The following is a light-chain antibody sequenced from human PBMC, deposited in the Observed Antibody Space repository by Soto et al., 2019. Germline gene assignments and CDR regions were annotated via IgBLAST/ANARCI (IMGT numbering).Light chain of an antibody. CDR3: ETWDSNILNGV. V-gene: IGLV4-60*02. CDR2: LEGSGSY. CDR1: SGHSSYI. Sequence: QPVLTQSSSASASLGSSVKLTCTLSSGHSSYIIAWHQQQPGKAPRYLMKLEGSGSYNKGSGVPDRFSGSSSGADRYLTISILHFEAEADYFCETWDSNILNGVFGGGTKLTVL. J-gene: IGLJ3*02.